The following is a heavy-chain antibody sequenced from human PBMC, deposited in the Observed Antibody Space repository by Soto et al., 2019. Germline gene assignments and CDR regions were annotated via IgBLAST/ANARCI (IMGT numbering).Heavy chain of an antibody. D-gene: IGHD3-22*01. CDR1: GYTFTGYY. CDR2: INPNSGST. CDR3: ARGNGLTGGY. J-gene: IGHJ4*02. Sequence: ASVKVSCKASGYTFTGYYMHWVRQAPGQGLEWMGWINPNSGSTNYAQKLQGRVTMTTDTSMSTAYMELRSLRSDDTAVYYCARGNGLTGGYWGQGTLVTVSS. V-gene: IGHV1-2*02.